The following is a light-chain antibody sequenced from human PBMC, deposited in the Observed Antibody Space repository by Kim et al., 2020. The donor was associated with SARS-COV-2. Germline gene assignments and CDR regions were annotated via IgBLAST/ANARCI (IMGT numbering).Light chain of an antibody. CDR1: QSIGIS. CDR3: QQRNNWPPAVT. Sequence: PGEGAILAGRARQSIGISLGWYQHKPGQAPRLLIYDAAIRAAGSPDRFSGGGSGTDFTLTSGSLEPEDFAVYYCQQRNNWPPAVTFGGGTEVDIK. CDR2: DAA. J-gene: IGKJ4*01. V-gene: IGKV3-11*01.